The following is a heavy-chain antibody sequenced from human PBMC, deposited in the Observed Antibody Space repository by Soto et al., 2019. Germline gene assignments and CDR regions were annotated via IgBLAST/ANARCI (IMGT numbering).Heavy chain of an antibody. Sequence: EVQLVESGGDLVQPGGSLRLSCVASGFTFSSYWIHWVRQAPGKGLVWVSRINGDGGTTNYADSVKGRLTISRDNAKNTVYLQVNSLGAEDTAVYYCARGSRGYYYMYVWGRGTPLTV. CDR3: ARGSRGYYYMYV. V-gene: IGHV3-74*01. CDR2: INGDGGTT. J-gene: IGHJ6*03. CDR1: GFTFSSYW.